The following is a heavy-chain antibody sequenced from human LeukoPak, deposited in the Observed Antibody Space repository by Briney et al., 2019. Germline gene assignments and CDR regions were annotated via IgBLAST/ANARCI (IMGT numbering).Heavy chain of an antibody. CDR1: GFTFSSYA. Sequence: GGSLRLSCAASGFTFSSYAMHWVRQAPGKGLEYVSAISSNGGSTYYANSVKGRFTISRDNSKNTLYLQMGSLRAEDMAVYYCARRHRNGDYYDYWGQGTLVTVSS. D-gene: IGHD1-1*01. CDR3: ARRHRNGDYYDY. V-gene: IGHV3-64*01. CDR2: ISSNGGST. J-gene: IGHJ4*02.